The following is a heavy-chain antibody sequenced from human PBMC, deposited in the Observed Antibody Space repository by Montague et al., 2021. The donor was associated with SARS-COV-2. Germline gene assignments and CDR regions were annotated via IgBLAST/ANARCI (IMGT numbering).Heavy chain of an antibody. CDR3: ASAFYGDHWAFDV. CDR1: GDSVSSTSAS. V-gene: IGHV6-1*01. Sequence: CAISGDSVSSTSASWNWIRQSPSKGLERLGRTYYRSWWRSQYPGSLESRITISGDTSKSQFSLQLNSVTPEDTAVYYCASAFYGDHWAFDVWGQGTMVTVSS. J-gene: IGHJ3*01. D-gene: IGHD3-3*02. CDR2: TYYRSWWRS.